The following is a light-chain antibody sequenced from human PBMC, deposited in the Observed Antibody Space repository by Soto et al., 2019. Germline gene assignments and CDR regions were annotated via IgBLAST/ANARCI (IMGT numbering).Light chain of an antibody. CDR1: QTVLYSSDNKNY. CDR3: PQYFDVPFP. V-gene: IGKV4-1*01. J-gene: IGKJ4*01. CDR2: WAS. Sequence: DRVMTQPPDSLAVSLGEGATINCKSSQTVLYSSDNKNYLAWYQQKPGQPPKLLIYWASTRESGVPDRFRGGGSGTDFTLTISSLEAEDVAFYWCPQYFDVPFPFGGGTKVAIK.